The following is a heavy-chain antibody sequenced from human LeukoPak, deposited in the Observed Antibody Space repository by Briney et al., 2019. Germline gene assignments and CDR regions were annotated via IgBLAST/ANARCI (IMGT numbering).Heavy chain of an antibody. V-gene: IGHV1-18*01. J-gene: IGHJ5*02. Sequence: ASVTVSCKASGYTFTTYGIGWVRPTPGQGLEWMGWISGYNGNTNYAQKFQGRVTMTTDTSTSTAYMELRSLRSDDTAVYYCARTSHESVLYWSDPWGQGTLVNVSS. CDR2: ISGYNGNT. CDR3: ARTSHESVLYWSDP. D-gene: IGHD3-16*01. CDR1: GYTFTTYG.